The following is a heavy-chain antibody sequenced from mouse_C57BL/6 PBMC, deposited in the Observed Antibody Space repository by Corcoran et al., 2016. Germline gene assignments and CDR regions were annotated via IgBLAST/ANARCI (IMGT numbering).Heavy chain of an antibody. J-gene: IGHJ4*01. D-gene: IGHD2-1*01. CDR2: IYPGSGNT. Sequence: QIQLQQSGPELVKPGASVKISCKASGYTFTDYYINWVKQRPGQGLEWIGWIYPGSGNTKYNEKFKGKATLTVDTSSSTAYMQLSSLTSEDSAVYFFARQQIYYGNPYAMDYWGQGTSVTVSS. CDR3: ARQQIYYGNPYAMDY. V-gene: IGHV1-84*01. CDR1: GYTFTDYY.